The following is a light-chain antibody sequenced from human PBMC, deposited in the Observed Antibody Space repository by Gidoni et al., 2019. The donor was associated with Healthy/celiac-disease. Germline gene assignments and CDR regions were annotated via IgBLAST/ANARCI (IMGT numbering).Light chain of an antibody. CDR1: QSVSSY. Sequence: DIVLTPSPATLSLSPGERATLSCRASQSVSSYLAWYQQKPGQAPRLLIYDASNRATGIPARFSGSGSGTDFTLTISSLEPEDFAVYYCQQRSNWPLAFXQXTKLEIK. J-gene: IGKJ2*01. CDR2: DAS. CDR3: QQRSNWPLA. V-gene: IGKV3-11*01.